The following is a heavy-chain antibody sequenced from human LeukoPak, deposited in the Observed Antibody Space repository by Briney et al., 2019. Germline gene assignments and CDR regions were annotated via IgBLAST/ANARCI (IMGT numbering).Heavy chain of an antibody. Sequence: PGGSLRLSYAASGFTVSSNYMSWVRQAPGKGLEWVSVIYSGGSTYYADSVKGRFTISRDNSKNTLYLQMNSLRAEDTAVYYCARGLYDSSGYYYGYWGQGTLVTVSS. CDR2: IYSGGST. D-gene: IGHD3-22*01. V-gene: IGHV3-66*01. CDR1: GFTVSSNY. J-gene: IGHJ4*02. CDR3: ARGLYDSSGYYYGY.